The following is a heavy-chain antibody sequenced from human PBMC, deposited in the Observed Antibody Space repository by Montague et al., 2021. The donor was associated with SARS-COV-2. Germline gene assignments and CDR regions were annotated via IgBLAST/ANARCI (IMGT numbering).Heavy chain of an antibody. CDR2: TSYNGFFI. V-gene: IGHV3-21*01. D-gene: IGHD6-6*01. J-gene: IGHJ4*02. CDR3: TRDLRSSAPTAY. Sequence: SLRLSGAASGFTFRDYSMNWVRQAPGKGLEWVSSTSYNGFFIYYADSVKGRFTISRDNADNSLYLQMHSLRVEDTAIYYCTRDLRSSAPTAYWGQGTLVTVS. CDR1: GFTFRDYS.